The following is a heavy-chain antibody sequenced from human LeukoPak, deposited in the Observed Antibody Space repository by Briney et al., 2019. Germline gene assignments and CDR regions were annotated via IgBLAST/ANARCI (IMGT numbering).Heavy chain of an antibody. Sequence: SVKVSCKASGGTFSSYTISWVRQAPGQGLEWMGRIIPILGIANYEQKFQGRVTITADKSTSTAYMELSSLRSEDTAVYYCARAVRGVDTAMVGYNWFDPWGQGTLVTVSS. CDR3: ARAVRGVDTAMVGYNWFDP. J-gene: IGHJ5*02. D-gene: IGHD5-18*01. CDR1: GGTFSSYT. CDR2: IIPILGIA. V-gene: IGHV1-69*02.